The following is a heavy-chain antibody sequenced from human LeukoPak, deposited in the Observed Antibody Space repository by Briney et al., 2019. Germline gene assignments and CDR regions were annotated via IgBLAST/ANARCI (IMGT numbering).Heavy chain of an antibody. CDR3: AFSSYYLQGNYYYMDV. D-gene: IGHD1-26*01. CDR1: GYTFTSYY. V-gene: IGHV1-46*01. Sequence: GASVKVSCKASGYTFTSYYMHWVRQAPGQGLEWVGIINPSGGSTSYAQNLQGRITMTTDTSTSTVYMELRSLRSDDTAVYYCAFSSYYLQGNYYYMDVWGKGTTVTVSS. J-gene: IGHJ6*03. CDR2: INPSGGST.